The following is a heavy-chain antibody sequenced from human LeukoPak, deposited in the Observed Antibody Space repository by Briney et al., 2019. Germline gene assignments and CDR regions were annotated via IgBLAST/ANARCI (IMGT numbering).Heavy chain of an antibody. Sequence: SETLSLTCTVSGGSISSYYWSWIRQPAGKGLEWIGRIYISGSTNYNPSLKSRVTMSVDTSKNQFSLKQSSVTAADTAVYYCARHSEYYYDSSGYIGGDFDYWGQGTLVTVSS. CDR1: GGSISSYY. D-gene: IGHD3-22*01. J-gene: IGHJ4*02. CDR2: IYISGST. V-gene: IGHV4-4*07. CDR3: ARHSEYYYDSSGYIGGDFDY.